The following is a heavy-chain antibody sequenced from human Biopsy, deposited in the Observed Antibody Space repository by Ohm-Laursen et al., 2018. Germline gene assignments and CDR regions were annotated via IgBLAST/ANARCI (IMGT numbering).Heavy chain of an antibody. J-gene: IGHJ4*02. D-gene: IGHD4-17*01. CDR1: GFTITSNY. Sequence: SLRLSCTASGFTITSNYMNWARQAPGKGLEWVSVIYTGDIKSYADSVKGRFTISRDISKNALYLHMNSLRAEDRGVYYRVRGLADGVYQNWGQGTLVAVSS. V-gene: IGHV3-66*01. CDR3: VRGLADGVYQN. CDR2: IYTGDIK.